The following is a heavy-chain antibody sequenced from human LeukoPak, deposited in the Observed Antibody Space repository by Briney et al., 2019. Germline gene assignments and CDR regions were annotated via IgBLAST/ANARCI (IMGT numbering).Heavy chain of an antibody. CDR2: ISSSSSYI. J-gene: IGHJ6*02. Sequence: PGGSLRLSCAASGFTFSSYTMNWVRQAPEKGLEWVSSISSSSSYIYHADSVKGRFTISRDKAKNSVYLQMNSLRAEDTAVYYCARDGITIFGAGGMDVWGQGTTVTVSS. D-gene: IGHD3-3*01. V-gene: IGHV3-21*01. CDR3: ARDGITIFGAGGMDV. CDR1: GFTFSSYT.